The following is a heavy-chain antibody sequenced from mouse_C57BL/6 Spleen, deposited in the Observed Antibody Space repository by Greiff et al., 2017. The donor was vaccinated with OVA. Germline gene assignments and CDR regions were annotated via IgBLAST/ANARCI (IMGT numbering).Heavy chain of an antibody. CDR3: ARGGLLDFDV. CDR1: GYAFTNYL. D-gene: IGHD2-13*01. CDR2: INPGSGGT. Sequence: VQLQQSGAELVRPGTSVKVSCKASGYAFTNYLIEWVKQRPGQGLEWIGVINPGSGGTHYNEKFKGKATLTADKSSSTAYMQLSSLTSEDSAVYFCARGGLLDFDVWGTGTTVTVSS. V-gene: IGHV1-54*01. J-gene: IGHJ1*03.